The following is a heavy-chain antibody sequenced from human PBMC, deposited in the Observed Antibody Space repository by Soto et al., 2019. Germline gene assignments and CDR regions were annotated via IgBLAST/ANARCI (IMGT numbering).Heavy chain of an antibody. CDR2: IYYSGST. CDR3: ARAWGYYDILTGYLPTGWFDP. D-gene: IGHD3-9*01. CDR1: GGSISSGGYY. V-gene: IGHV4-31*03. Sequence: PSETLSLTCTVSGGSISSGGYYWSWIRQHPGKGLEWIGYIYYSGSTYYNPSLKSRVTISVDTSKNQFSPKLSSVTAADTAVYYCARAWGYYDILTGYLPTGWFDPWGQGTLVTVSS. J-gene: IGHJ5*02.